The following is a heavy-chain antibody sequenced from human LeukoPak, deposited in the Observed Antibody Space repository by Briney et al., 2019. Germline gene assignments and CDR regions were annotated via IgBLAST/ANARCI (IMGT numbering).Heavy chain of an antibody. CDR1: GFTFSSFD. CDR2: ISASGDST. Sequence: GGSLRLSCAVSGFTFSSFDMIWVRQTPGKGLEWVSVISASGDSTYYADSVKGRFTSSRDNSMKTLYLHLKSLRVEDTAKYYCVKRAASCFDHWGQGTLITVSS. D-gene: IGHD1-26*01. CDR3: VKRAASCFDH. V-gene: IGHV3-23*01. J-gene: IGHJ4*02.